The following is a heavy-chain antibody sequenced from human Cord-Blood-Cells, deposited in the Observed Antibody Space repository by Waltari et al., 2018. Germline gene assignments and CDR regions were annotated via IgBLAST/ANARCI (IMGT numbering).Heavy chain of an antibody. CDR3: AFIAAAGDAFYI. Sequence: EVQLVESGGGLVKPGGSLRLSCAASGVTLRRYSIHWVRQSPGKGLEWFSSISSGSSYIYYAASVKGRFTISRDHAKNSLYLQMNSLRAEDTAVYYCAFIAAAGDAFYIWGQGTMVTVSS. J-gene: IGHJ3*02. CDR2: ISSGSSYI. CDR1: GVTLRRYS. D-gene: IGHD6-13*01. V-gene: IGHV3-21*01.